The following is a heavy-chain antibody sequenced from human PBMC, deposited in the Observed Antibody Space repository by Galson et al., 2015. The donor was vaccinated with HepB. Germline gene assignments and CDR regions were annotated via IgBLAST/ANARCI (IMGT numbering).Heavy chain of an antibody. V-gene: IGHV3-30*04. CDR2: VSYDGREK. D-gene: IGHD2-21*01. J-gene: IGHJ5*02. CDR1: GFTFSSYT. CDR3: ARKAMVIEHYRWFDP. Sequence: FLRLSCAASGFTFSSYTIHWVRRAPGKGLEWVAVVSYDGREKYYADSVKGRFTISRDDSKNTLYLQMNSLRPEDTGTYHCARKAMVIEHYRWFDPWGQGTLVTVSS.